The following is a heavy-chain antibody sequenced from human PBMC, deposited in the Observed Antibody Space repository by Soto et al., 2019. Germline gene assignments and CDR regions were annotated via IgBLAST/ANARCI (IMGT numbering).Heavy chain of an antibody. CDR1: GGSISSSSYY. CDR2: IYYSGST. Sequence: QLQLQESGPGLVKPSETLSLTCTVSGGSISSSSYYWGWIRQPPGKGLEWIGSIYYSGSTYYNPSLKSRVTISVDTSKNQFSLKLSFVTAADTAVYYCARAQGQYYDFWSGYYSSYWGQGTLVTVSS. D-gene: IGHD3-3*01. V-gene: IGHV4-39*01. J-gene: IGHJ4*02. CDR3: ARAQGQYYDFWSGYYSSY.